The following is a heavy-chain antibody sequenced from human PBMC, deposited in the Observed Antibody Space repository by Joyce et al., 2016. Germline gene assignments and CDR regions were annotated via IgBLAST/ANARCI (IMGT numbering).Heavy chain of an antibody. V-gene: IGHV3-48*02. CDR2: ISSTGRTP. J-gene: IGHJ4*02. Sequence: EAQLVESGGGLVQPGMSPRLSCAASGFTFSSYSMNWIRQGPGKGLGLVSYISSTGRTPSDADSVKGRFTIARDNGKNSLYLEVDRLKDADTAIYYCARDIYGDYSLDYWGQGTLVTVSS. D-gene: IGHD4-11*01. CDR3: ARDIYGDYSLDY. CDR1: GFTFSSYS.